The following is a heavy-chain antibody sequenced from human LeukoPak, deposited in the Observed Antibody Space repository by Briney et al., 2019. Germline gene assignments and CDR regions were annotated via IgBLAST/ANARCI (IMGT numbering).Heavy chain of an antibody. J-gene: IGHJ4*02. CDR1: GYSISSGYY. V-gene: IGHV4-38-2*01. CDR3: ARRGYNPDYDFDY. D-gene: IGHD5-18*01. Sequence: SETLSLTCAVSGYSISSGYYWAWIRRTPGKGLAWIAIIYQSGSTYYNPSLKSRVTISVDTSKNQFSLKLSSVTAADTAAYYCARRGYNPDYDFDYWGQGTLVTVSS. CDR2: IYQSGST.